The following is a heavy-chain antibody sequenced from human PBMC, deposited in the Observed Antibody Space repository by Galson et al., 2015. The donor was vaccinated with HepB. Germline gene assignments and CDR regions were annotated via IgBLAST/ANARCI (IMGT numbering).Heavy chain of an antibody. J-gene: IGHJ6*02. CDR1: GGTFSSYA. CDR2: IIPILGIA. CDR3: AREGEGYSNGLGAGFLDYCFWGMDV. Sequence: SVKVSCKASGGTFSSYAISWVRQAPGQGLEWMGRIIPILGIANYAQKFQGRVTITADKSTSTAYMALSSLRSEDTAVYYCAREGEGYSNGLGAGFLDYCFWGMDVWGQGATVTVSS. D-gene: IGHD5-18*01. V-gene: IGHV1-69*04.